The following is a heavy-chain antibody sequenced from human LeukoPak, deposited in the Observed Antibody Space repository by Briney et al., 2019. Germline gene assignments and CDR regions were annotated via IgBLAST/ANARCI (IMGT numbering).Heavy chain of an antibody. J-gene: IGHJ6*03. CDR2: INPSGGST. CDR1: GYTFTSYY. Sequence: ASVKVSCKASGYTFTSYYMHWVRQAPGQGLEWMGIINPSGGSTNYAQKFQGSVTMTGDTSTSTVYMELSSLRSEDTAVYYCARDRRNYFYYMDVWGKGTTVTISS. CDR3: ARDRRNYFYYMDV. V-gene: IGHV1-46*01.